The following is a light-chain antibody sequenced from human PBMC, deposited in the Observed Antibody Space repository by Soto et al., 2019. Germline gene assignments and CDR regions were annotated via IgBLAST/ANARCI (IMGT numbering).Light chain of an antibody. CDR1: SSNIGAGYD. Sequence: QSVLTQPPSVSGAPGQRVTISCTGTSSNIGAGYDVYWYQELPGTAPKLLISGNNNRPSGVPDRFSGSRSGTAASLAITGLQAEDEADYYCQSYDSSLRGSNVFGTGTKLTVI. CDR2: GNN. J-gene: IGLJ1*01. CDR3: QSYDSSLRGSNV. V-gene: IGLV1-40*01.